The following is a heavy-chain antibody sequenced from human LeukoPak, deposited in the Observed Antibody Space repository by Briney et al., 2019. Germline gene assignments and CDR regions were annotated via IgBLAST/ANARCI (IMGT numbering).Heavy chain of an antibody. V-gene: IGHV1-18*01. Sequence: ASVKVSCKASGYTFTTYGISWVRQAPGQGLEWMGWISAYKGNTNHAHKLQGRFTMTTDTSTRTAYLELRSLRYDDTAVYYCARDRGPYSYGPVDYWGQGTLVTVSS. J-gene: IGHJ4*02. D-gene: IGHD5-18*01. CDR2: ISAYKGNT. CDR3: ARDRGPYSYGPVDY. CDR1: GYTFTTYG.